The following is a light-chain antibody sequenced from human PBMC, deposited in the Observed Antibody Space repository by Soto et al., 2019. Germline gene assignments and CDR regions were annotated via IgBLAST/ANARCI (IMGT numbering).Light chain of an antibody. CDR1: QILSGTY. CDR2: AAS. J-gene: IGKJ4*01. Sequence: DIVLTQSPDTLSLSPGESATLSCRASQILSGTYLAWYQQKLGQSPRLLIYAASTRATGVPDRFSGSGSGTDLTLTISRLEPEDFAVYYCQHYVSSPLTFGGGTKVEIK. V-gene: IGKV3-20*01. CDR3: QHYVSSPLT.